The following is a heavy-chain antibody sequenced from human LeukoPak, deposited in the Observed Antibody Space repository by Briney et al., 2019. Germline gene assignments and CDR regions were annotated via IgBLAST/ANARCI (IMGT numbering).Heavy chain of an antibody. CDR2: INSDGIIT. D-gene: IGHD5-12*01. CDR1: GSTFSSYW. J-gene: IGHJ4*02. CDR3: ARVRATFSPHFDN. V-gene: IGHV3-74*01. Sequence: GGSLRLSCAASGSTFSSYWMHWVRQAPGKGLMWVSRINSDGIITNYADSVKGRFTISRGNAKNTLYLQMNSLRAEDTAVYYCARVRATFSPHFDNWGQGTLVTVSS.